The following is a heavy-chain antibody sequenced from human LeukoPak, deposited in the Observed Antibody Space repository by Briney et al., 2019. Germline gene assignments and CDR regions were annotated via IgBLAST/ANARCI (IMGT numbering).Heavy chain of an antibody. D-gene: IGHD6-19*01. CDR1: GGSISSSSYY. V-gene: IGHV4-39*07. CDR2: IYYSGST. J-gene: IGHJ4*02. CDR3: ARDFGYSSGWGN. Sequence: SETLSLTCTVSGGSISSSSYYWGWIRQPPGKGLEWIGSIYYSGSTYYNPSLKSRVTISVDTSKNQFSLKLSSVTAADMAVYYCARDFGYSSGWGNWGQGTLVTVSS.